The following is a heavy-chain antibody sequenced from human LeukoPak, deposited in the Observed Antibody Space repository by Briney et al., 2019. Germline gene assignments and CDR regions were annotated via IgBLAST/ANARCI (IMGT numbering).Heavy chain of an antibody. J-gene: IGHJ6*03. CDR2: ISAYNGNT. V-gene: IGHV1-18*01. Sequence: ASVKVPCKASGYTFTSYGISWVRQAPGQGLEWMGWISAYNGNTNYAQKLQGRVTMTTDTSTSTAYMELRSLRSDDTAVYYCARVGLPAYYYYMDVWGKGTTVTVSS. CDR1: GYTFTSYG. CDR3: ARVGLPAYYYYMDV.